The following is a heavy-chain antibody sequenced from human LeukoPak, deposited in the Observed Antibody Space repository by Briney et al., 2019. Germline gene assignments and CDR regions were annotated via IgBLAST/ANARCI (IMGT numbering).Heavy chain of an antibody. CDR2: INHSGST. J-gene: IGHJ4*02. CDR3: ARGLDAAHY. CDR1: AGSFSGYY. V-gene: IGHV4-34*01. D-gene: IGHD3-9*01. Sequence: SETLSLTCAVYAGSFSGYYWSWIRQPPGKGLEWIGEINHSGSTNYNPSLKSRVTISVDTSKNQFSLKLSSVTAADTAVSYCARGLDAAHYWGQGTLVTVSS.